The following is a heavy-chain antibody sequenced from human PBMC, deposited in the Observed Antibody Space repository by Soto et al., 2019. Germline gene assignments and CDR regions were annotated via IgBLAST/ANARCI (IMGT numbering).Heavy chain of an antibody. Sequence: EVQLVESGGGLVKPGGSLRLSCAASGFTFSSYSMNWVRQAPGKGLEWVSSISSSSSYIYYADSVKGRFTISRDNAKNSLYLQIKSLRAEDTAVYYCARVGSGSYYYGRDVWGQGTTVTVSS. D-gene: IGHD1-26*01. CDR2: ISSSSSYI. CDR3: ARVGSGSYYYGRDV. V-gene: IGHV3-21*01. CDR1: GFTFSSYS. J-gene: IGHJ6*02.